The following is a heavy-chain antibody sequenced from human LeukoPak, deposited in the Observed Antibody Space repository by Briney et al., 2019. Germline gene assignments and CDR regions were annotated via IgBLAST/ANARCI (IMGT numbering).Heavy chain of an antibody. Sequence: TSETLSLTCTVSGGSISSSSYYWGWIRQPPGKGLEWIGSIYYSGSTYYNPSLKSRVTISVDTSKNQFSLKLSSVTAADTAVYYCARDGPMTTVTTDWGQGTLVTVSS. D-gene: IGHD4-11*01. V-gene: IGHV4-39*07. CDR1: GGSISSSSYY. CDR3: ARDGPMTTVTTD. CDR2: IYYSGST. J-gene: IGHJ4*02.